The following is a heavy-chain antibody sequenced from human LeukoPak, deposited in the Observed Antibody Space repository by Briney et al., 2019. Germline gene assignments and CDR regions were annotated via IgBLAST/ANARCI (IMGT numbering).Heavy chain of an antibody. CDR3: ATEYCTTSSCYPPFDY. V-gene: IGHV1-69*01. Sequence: SVKVSCKTSGGTFSSYAISWVRQAPGQGLEWMGGIIPIFNTTNYAQKFQARVTITADESTNTAYMELSSLGSEDTAVYYCATEYCTTSSCYPPFDYWGQGTLVTVSS. D-gene: IGHD2-2*01. CDR1: GGTFSSYA. CDR2: IIPIFNTT. J-gene: IGHJ4*02.